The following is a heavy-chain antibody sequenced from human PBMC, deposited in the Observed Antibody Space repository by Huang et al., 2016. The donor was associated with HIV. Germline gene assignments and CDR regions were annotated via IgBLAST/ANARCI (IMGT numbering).Heavy chain of an antibody. V-gene: IGHV3-15*01. Sequence: EVQLVESGGGLVKPGGSLRLSCAASGFTFKDAWMSWVRQTPGKGLEWVGLMKTKDDGGTTDYAAPLKGRFSMSRDDSKNTFYLQMNSLKSEDTAVYYCTTWARTSAGGNWGQGTLVSVSS. J-gene: IGHJ4*02. D-gene: IGHD6-25*01. CDR1: GFTFKDAW. CDR2: MKTKDDGGTT. CDR3: TTWARTSAGGN.